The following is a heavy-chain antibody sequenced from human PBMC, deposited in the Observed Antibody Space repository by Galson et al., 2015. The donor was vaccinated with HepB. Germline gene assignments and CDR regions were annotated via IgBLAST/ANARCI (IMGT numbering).Heavy chain of an antibody. CDR3: ARAEEARYSSSWFDY. V-gene: IGHV4-59*01. J-gene: IGHJ4*02. CDR2: IYYSGST. D-gene: IGHD6-13*01. Sequence: TLSLTCTVSGGSISSYYWSWIRQPPGKGLEWIGYIYYSGSTNYNPSLKSRVTISVDTSKNQFSLKLSSVTAADTAVYYCARAEEARYSSSWFDYWGQGTLVTVSS. CDR1: GGSISSYY.